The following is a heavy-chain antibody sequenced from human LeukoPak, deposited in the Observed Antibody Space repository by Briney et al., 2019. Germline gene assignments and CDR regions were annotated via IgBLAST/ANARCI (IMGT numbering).Heavy chain of an antibody. V-gene: IGHV1-69*05. CDR2: IIPIFGTA. Sequence: GSSVKVSCKASGGTFSSYAISWVRQAPGQGLEWMGGIIPIFGTANYAQKFQGRVTITTDESTSTAYMELSSLRSEDTAVYYCARSIVVVPAARSPGGAFDIWGQGTMVTVSS. CDR3: ARSIVVVPAARSPGGAFDI. J-gene: IGHJ3*02. D-gene: IGHD2-2*01. CDR1: GGTFSSYA.